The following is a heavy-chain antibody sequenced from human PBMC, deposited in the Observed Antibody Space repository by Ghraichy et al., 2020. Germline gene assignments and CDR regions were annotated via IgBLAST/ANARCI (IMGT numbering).Heavy chain of an antibody. CDR2: IYYSGST. CDR3: ARVGSPTILDWFDP. Sequence: SETLSLTCTVSGGSISSYYWSWIRQPPGKGLEWIGYIYYSGSTNYNPSLKSRVTISVDTSKNQFSLKLSSVTAADTAVYYCARVGSPTILDWFDPWSQGTLVTVSS. D-gene: IGHD5-24*01. J-gene: IGHJ5*02. V-gene: IGHV4-59*01. CDR1: GGSISSYY.